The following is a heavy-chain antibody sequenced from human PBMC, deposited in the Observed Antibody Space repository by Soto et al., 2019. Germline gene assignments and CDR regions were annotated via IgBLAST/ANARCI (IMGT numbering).Heavy chain of an antibody. J-gene: IGHJ6*02. Sequence: GGSLRLSCAASGFVVSSNYMSWVRQAPGKGLEWVSVIYSGGSTYDADSVKGRVTISRDNSKNTLYLQMNSLRAEDTAVYYCAREIRDYSYYGMDVWGQGTTDTVSS. V-gene: IGHV3-53*01. CDR3: AREIRDYSYYGMDV. CDR2: IYSGGST. CDR1: GFVVSSNY.